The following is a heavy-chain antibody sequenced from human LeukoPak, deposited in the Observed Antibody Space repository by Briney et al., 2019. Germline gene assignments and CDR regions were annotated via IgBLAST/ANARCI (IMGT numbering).Heavy chain of an antibody. D-gene: IGHD2-15*01. Sequence: GASVKVSCKASGGSFSGYAISWVRQAPGQGLEWMGRIIPIIGKENYAQKFQDRVTLTADESTSTAYMELSSLRSGDTAVYYCARDQPLYCRGGTCYSRWGQGTLVTVSS. CDR1: GGSFSGYA. J-gene: IGHJ4*02. CDR2: IIPIIGKE. V-gene: IGHV1-69*11. CDR3: ARDQPLYCRGGTCYSR.